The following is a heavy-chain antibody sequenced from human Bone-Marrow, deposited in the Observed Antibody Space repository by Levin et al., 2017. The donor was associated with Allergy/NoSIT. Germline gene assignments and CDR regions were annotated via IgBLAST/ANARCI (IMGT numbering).Heavy chain of an antibody. CDR1: GGSISGGGYY. D-gene: IGHD5-12*01. CDR3: ARFNGYDFDY. CDR2: IYYSGNT. Sequence: PSETLSLTCTVSGGSISGGGYYWSWIRQHPGKGLEWIGYIYYSGNTYYNPSLKSRVIISVVTSKNQLSLKLTSVTVADTAVYYCARFNGYDFDYLGQGTLVTVSS. V-gene: IGHV4-31*03. J-gene: IGHJ4*02.